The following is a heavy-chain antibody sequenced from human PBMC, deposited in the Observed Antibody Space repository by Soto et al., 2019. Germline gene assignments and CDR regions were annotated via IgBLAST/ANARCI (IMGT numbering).Heavy chain of an antibody. CDR3: ATMRGHCSGGSCYSP. J-gene: IGHJ3*01. CDR2: LSSGGEST. V-gene: IGHV3-23*01. D-gene: IGHD2-15*01. Sequence: EVQLLESGGGLVQPGGSLRLSCAASGFTLTSNAMKWVRQAPGKGLEWVSTLSSGGESTYYADSVKGRFTISRDNSKSTLYLLVNSLRAEDTAVYYCATMRGHCSGGSCYSPWGQGTMVTVSS. CDR1: GFTLTSNA.